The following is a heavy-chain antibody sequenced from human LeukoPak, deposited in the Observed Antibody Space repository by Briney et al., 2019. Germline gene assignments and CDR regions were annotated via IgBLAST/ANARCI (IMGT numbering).Heavy chain of an antibody. D-gene: IGHD4-17*01. CDR1: RFIVSTSY. V-gene: IGHV3-66*01. J-gene: IGHJ4*02. CDR2: IYTDGTT. CDR3: ARDRYGPLDY. Sequence: GGSLRLSCAASRFIVSTSYMSWVRQAPGKGLEWVSLIYTDGTTYYADSVKGRFTISRDNSKNTLYLQMDSLRVEDTAVYYCARDRYGPLDYWGQGTLVTVSS.